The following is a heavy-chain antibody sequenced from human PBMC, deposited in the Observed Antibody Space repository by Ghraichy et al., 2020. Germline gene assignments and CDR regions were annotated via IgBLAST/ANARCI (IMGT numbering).Heavy chain of an antibody. CDR1: GYSFIGYY. Sequence: ASVKVSCKASGYSFIGYYIHWVRQAPGQGLEWMGWINPNSGDTDYAQKFQGRVTMTRDTSINSVYMELSRLRSDDTAVYYCARGDYDFWGGHCPPPELWFDPGGQGCLVTVSS. V-gene: IGHV1-2*02. J-gene: IGHJ5*02. CDR3: ARGDYDFWGGHCPPPELWFDP. D-gene: IGHD3-3*01. CDR2: INPNSGDT.